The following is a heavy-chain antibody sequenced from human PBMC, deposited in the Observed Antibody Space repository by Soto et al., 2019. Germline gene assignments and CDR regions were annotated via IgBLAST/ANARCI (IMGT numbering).Heavy chain of an antibody. J-gene: IGHJ6*02. Sequence: QVQLQESGPGLVKPSETLSLTCTVSGGSISSYYWSWIRQPPGKGLEWIGYIYYSGSTNYNPSLKSRVTIAVDTSKNQFSLKLSSVTAADTAVYYCARDQHYDFWSGYRPEGYYYGMDVWGQGTTVTVSS. CDR3: ARDQHYDFWSGYRPEGYYYGMDV. CDR2: IYYSGST. CDR1: GGSISSYY. D-gene: IGHD3-3*01. V-gene: IGHV4-59*01.